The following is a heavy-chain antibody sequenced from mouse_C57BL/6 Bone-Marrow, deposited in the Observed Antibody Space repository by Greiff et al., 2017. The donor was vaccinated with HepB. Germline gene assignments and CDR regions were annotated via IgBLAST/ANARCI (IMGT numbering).Heavy chain of an antibody. CDR2: IYPRSGNT. D-gene: IGHD1-1*01. Sequence: QVQLQQSGAELARPGASVKLSCKASGYTFTSYGISWVKQRTGQGLEWIGEIYPRSGNTYYNEKFKGKATLTAAKSSSTAYMELRSLTSEDSAVYFCAREGYYGRGAMDYWGQGPSVTVSS. CDR3: AREGYYGRGAMDY. V-gene: IGHV1-81*01. J-gene: IGHJ4*01. CDR1: GYTFTSYG.